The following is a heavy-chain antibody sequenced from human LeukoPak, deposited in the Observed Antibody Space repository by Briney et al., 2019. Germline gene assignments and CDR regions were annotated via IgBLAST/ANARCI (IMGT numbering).Heavy chain of an antibody. Sequence: GESLRISCQGSGYSFTSYWISWVRQLPGKGLEWMGRIDPSDSYTNYSPSFQGHVTISADKSISTAYLQWSRLKASDTAMYYCARQVVRGVKLGYWGQGTLVTVSS. D-gene: IGHD3-10*01. CDR2: IDPSDSYT. CDR3: ARQVVRGVKLGY. J-gene: IGHJ4*02. CDR1: GYSFTSYW. V-gene: IGHV5-10-1*01.